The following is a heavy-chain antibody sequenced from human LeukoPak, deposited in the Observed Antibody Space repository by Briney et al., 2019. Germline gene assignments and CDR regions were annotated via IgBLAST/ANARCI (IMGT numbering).Heavy chain of an antibody. CDR2: INHSGST. CDR1: GGSFSGYY. D-gene: IGHD4-17*01. J-gene: IGHJ2*01. Sequence: SETLSLTCAVYGGSFSGYYWSWIRQPPGKGLEWIGEINHSGSTNYNPSLKSRVTISVDTSKNQFSLKLSSVTAADTAVYYCARGGFGLRASYWYFDLWGRGTLVTVSS. V-gene: IGHV4-34*01. CDR3: ARGGFGLRASYWYFDL.